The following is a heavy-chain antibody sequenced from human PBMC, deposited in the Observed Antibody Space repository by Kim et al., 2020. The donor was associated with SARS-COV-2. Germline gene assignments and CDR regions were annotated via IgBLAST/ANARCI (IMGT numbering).Heavy chain of an antibody. J-gene: IGHJ6*03. CDR1: GFTFSSYA. CDR2: ISYDGSNK. CDR3: SRDLGARCPHGYCYDYY. D-gene: IGHD2-15*01. Sequence: GGSLRLSCTASGFTFSSYAMNWVRQAPGKGLEWVAVISYDGSNKSSAYSASGRFTITIDKAKNTLYPHMHSMSPEAAAADYYSRDLGARCPHGYCYDYY. V-gene: IGHV3-30*04.